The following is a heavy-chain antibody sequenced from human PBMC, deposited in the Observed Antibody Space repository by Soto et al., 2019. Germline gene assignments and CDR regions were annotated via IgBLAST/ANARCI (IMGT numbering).Heavy chain of an antibody. CDR1: GFTFSSYA. CDR2: ISGSGGST. V-gene: IGHV3-23*01. Sequence: EVQRLESGGGLGQPGGSLRLSCAASGFTFSSYAMSWVRHAPGKGLEWVSAISGSGGSTYYADSVKGRFTISRDNSKNTLYLQMNSLRAEDTAVYYCAKDVYSSVDPNAFDIWGQGTMVTVSS. J-gene: IGHJ3*02. D-gene: IGHD6-19*01. CDR3: AKDVYSSVDPNAFDI.